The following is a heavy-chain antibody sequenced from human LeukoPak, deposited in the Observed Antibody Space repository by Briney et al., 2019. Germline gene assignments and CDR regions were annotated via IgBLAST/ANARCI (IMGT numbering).Heavy chain of an antibody. Sequence: ASAKVSCKASGYIFSDYFLHWVRQAPGQGPEWMGCINSYSGGAHYAQKFRDRVTMTRDTSINTAYMDLSSLRSDDTAVYYCARDFLGRINGGANYFGMGVWGQGTTVIVSS. D-gene: IGHD4/OR15-4a*01. CDR1: GYIFSDYF. J-gene: IGHJ6*02. CDR3: ARDFLGRINGGANYFGMGV. CDR2: INSYSGGA. V-gene: IGHV1-2*02.